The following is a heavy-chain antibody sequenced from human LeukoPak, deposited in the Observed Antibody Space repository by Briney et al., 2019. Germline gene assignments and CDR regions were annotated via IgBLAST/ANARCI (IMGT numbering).Heavy chain of an antibody. D-gene: IGHD4-17*01. CDR3: ARLSATGAFDI. J-gene: IGHJ3*02. CDR1: GYSFTNYW. Sequence: GESLKISCKGSGYSFTNYWIGWVRQMPGKGLEGMGIIYPGDSDTRYSPSFQGQVTISADKSISTAYLQWGSLKASDTAMYYCARLSATGAFDIWGQGTMVTVSS. V-gene: IGHV5-51*01. CDR2: IYPGDSDT.